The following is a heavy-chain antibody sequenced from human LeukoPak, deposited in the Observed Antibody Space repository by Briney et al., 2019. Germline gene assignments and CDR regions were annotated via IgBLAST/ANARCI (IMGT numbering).Heavy chain of an antibody. CDR2: ISTYHGNT. CDR1: GYTFTSYG. V-gene: IGHV1-18*01. J-gene: IGHJ6*03. Sequence: ASVKVSCKASGYTFTSYGISWVRQAPGLGLEWMGWISTYHGNTNYAQKLQGRVTMTTDTSTSTAYMELRSLRSDDTAMYYCARDFGGYSYGYYMDVWGKGTTVTVSS. D-gene: IGHD5-18*01. CDR3: ARDFGGYSYGYYMDV.